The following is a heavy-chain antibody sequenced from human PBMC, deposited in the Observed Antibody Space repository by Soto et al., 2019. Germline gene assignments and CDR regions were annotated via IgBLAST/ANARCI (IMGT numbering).Heavy chain of an antibody. D-gene: IGHD6-13*01. Sequence: HPVGSLRLSCAASGFTFSNFVMHWVRQAPGKGLEWVAATSYDGKNKDHADSVKGRFTISRDNSKNTLYLQMNSLRHEDTAVYFCARERAIAATGIFYYWGQGTLVTVSS. CDR1: GFTFSNFV. CDR2: TSYDGKNK. V-gene: IGHV3-30*04. CDR3: ARERAIAATGIFYY. J-gene: IGHJ4*02.